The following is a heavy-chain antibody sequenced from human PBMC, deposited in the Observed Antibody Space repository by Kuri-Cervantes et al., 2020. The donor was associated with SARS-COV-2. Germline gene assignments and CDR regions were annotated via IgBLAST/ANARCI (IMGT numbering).Heavy chain of an antibody. Sequence: GESLKISCAASGFTFSSYWMSWVRQAPGKGLEWVANIKQDGSEKYYVDSVKGRFTISRDNSKNTLYLQMNSLRAEVTAVYYCARDRDSSGYYPRGPYDYWGQGTLVTVSS. V-gene: IGHV3-7*01. CDR2: IKQDGSEK. D-gene: IGHD3-22*01. CDR1: GFTFSSYW. CDR3: ARDRDSSGYYPRGPYDY. J-gene: IGHJ4*02.